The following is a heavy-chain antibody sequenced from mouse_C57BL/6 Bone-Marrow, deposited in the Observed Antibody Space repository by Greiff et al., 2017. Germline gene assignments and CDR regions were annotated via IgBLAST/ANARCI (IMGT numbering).Heavy chain of an antibody. CDR3: ASPFITTVGYFDV. CDR2: FNPGRGGT. Sequence: VQLQQSGAELVRPGTSVKVSCKASGYAFTNYLIEWVKQRPGQGLEWIGVFNPGRGGTNYNEKFKGKATLTADKSSSTAYMQLSSLTSEDSAVYFCASPFITTVGYFDVWGTGTTVTVSS. D-gene: IGHD1-1*01. J-gene: IGHJ1*03. CDR1: GYAFTNYL. V-gene: IGHV1-54*01.